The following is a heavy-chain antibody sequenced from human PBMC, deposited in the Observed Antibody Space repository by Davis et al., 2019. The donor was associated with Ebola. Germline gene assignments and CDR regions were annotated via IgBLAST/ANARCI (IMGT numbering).Heavy chain of an antibody. CDR3: ARDFDGGNYYFDY. D-gene: IGHD3-9*01. V-gene: IGHV1-69*13. CDR2: IIPIFDTP. CDR1: GGSFSSHP. Sequence: SVKVSCKTAGGSFSSHPISWVRQAHRQGLEWMGGIIPIFDTPHYAQKFQGRITITADASTSTAYMELSSLRSEDTATYFGARDFDGGNYYFDYWGPGTPVTVSS. J-gene: IGHJ4*02.